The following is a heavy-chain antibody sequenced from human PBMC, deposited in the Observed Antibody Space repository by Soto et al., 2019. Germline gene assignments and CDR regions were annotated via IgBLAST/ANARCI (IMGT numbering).Heavy chain of an antibody. CDR3: ARVFSRLPVFYFDL. Sequence: QEQLIQSGGGLVKPGGSLTLSCEASGFPFSDYYMGWLRQAPGRGLEWVSYVHTGGAVKFYSESVKGRFTISRDNSKTSLALRMFSLRAEDTAMYYCARVFSRLPVFYFDLWGQGALVTVAS. V-gene: IGHV3-11*01. CDR2: VHTGGAVK. CDR1: GFPFSDYY. D-gene: IGHD3-10*02. J-gene: IGHJ4*02.